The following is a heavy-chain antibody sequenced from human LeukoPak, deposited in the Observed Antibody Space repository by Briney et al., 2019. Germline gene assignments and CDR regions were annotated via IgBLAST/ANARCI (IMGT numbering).Heavy chain of an antibody. Sequence: GGSLRLSCAASGFTFSSYAMHWVRQAPGKGLEWVAVISYDGSNKYYADSVKGRFTISRDNSKSTLYLQMNSLRAEDTAVYYCARTYSSGWYSDYGMDVWGKGTTVTVSS. V-gene: IGHV3-30*04. CDR2: ISYDGSNK. J-gene: IGHJ6*04. D-gene: IGHD6-19*01. CDR3: ARTYSSGWYSDYGMDV. CDR1: GFTFSSYA.